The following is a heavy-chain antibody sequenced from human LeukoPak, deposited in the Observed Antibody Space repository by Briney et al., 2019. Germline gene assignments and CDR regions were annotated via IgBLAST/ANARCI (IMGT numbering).Heavy chain of an antibody. Sequence: SETLSLTCTVSGGSISSYYWSWIRQPPGKGLEWIGYIYYSGSTNYNPSLKSRVTISVDTSKNQFSPKLSSVTAADTAVYYCAGTMVRGVPPFDYWGQGTLVTVSS. CDR1: GGSISSYY. CDR2: IYYSGST. CDR3: AGTMVRGVPPFDY. J-gene: IGHJ4*02. D-gene: IGHD3-10*01. V-gene: IGHV4-59*12.